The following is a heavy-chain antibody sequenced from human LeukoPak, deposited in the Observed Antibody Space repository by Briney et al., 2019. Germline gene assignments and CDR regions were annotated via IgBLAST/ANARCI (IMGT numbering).Heavy chain of an antibody. CDR2: IYYSGST. Sequence: PSETLSLTCTVSGGSIRIYYWSWIRQPPGKGLEGIGYIYYSGSTNYNPSLKSRVTISVGTSRNQFSLKLSSVTAADTAVYYCARWSCSSTSCYSGFDYWGQGTLVTVSS. CDR1: GGSIRIYY. CDR3: ARWSCSSTSCYSGFDY. V-gene: IGHV4-59*01. D-gene: IGHD2-2*01. J-gene: IGHJ4*02.